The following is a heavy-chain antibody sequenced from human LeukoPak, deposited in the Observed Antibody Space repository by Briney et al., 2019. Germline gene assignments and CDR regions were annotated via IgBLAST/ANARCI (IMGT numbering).Heavy chain of an antibody. Sequence: GGSVRLSCAACGVTFSSYCMSWVRQAPGKGLEWVAYIKQDGSEKDYVTSVKGRFTISRDNAKNSLYLQMNCLRAEDTAVYYCARDAGYSSGWSNLFVNYYGMDVWGQGTTVTVSS. D-gene: IGHD6-19*01. J-gene: IGHJ6*02. CDR2: IKQDGSEK. CDR1: GVTFSSYC. V-gene: IGHV3-7*01. CDR3: ARDAGYSSGWSNLFVNYYGMDV.